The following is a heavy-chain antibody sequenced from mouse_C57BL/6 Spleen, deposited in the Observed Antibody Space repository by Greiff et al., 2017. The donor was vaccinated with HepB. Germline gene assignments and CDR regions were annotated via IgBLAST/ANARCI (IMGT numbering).Heavy chain of an antibody. J-gene: IGHJ3*01. CDR1: GYTFTDHT. D-gene: IGHD2-3*01. CDR3: ARGDYDGYSAWFAY. Sequence: LEESDAELVKPGASVKISCKVSGYTFTDHTIHWMKQRPEQGLEWIGYIYPRDGSTKYNEKFKGKATLTADKSSSTAYMQLNSLTSEDSAVYFCARGDYDGYSAWFAYWGQGTLVTVSA. CDR2: IYPRDGST. V-gene: IGHV1-78*01.